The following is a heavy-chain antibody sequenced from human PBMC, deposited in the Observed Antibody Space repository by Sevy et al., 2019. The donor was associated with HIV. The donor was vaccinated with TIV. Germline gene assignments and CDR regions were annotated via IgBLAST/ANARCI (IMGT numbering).Heavy chain of an antibody. D-gene: IGHD3-22*01. CDR3: ASTGGYDSSGYYHSFDY. CDR1: GYTLTELS. Sequence: ASVKVSCKVSGYTLTELSMHWVRQAPGKGLEWMGGFDPEDGETIYAQKFQGRVTMTEDTSTDTAYMERSSLRSEDTAVYYCASTGGYDSSGYYHSFDYWGQGTLVTVSS. J-gene: IGHJ4*02. V-gene: IGHV1-24*01. CDR2: FDPEDGET.